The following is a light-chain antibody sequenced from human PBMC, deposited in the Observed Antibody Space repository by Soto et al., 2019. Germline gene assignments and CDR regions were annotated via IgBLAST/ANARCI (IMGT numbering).Light chain of an antibody. CDR2: DAS. CDR1: QSVGTY. J-gene: IGKJ4*01. CDR3: QQRSNWPPSLT. Sequence: EIVLTQSPATLSLSPGEGATLSCRASQSVGTYLAWYQQKPGQAPRLLIYDASNRATGIPARFSGSGSGTDFTLTISSLEPEDCALYFCQQRSNWPPSLTFGGGTKVDIK. V-gene: IGKV3-11*01.